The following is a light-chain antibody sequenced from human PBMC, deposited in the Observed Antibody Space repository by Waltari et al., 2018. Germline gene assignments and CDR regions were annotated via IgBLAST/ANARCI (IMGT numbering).Light chain of an antibody. V-gene: IGKV3-15*01. Sequence: EIVMTQSPATLSVSPGERATLSCRASQGVSSNLAWYQQKPGQAPRLLIYGASTRATGIPARFRGSGSGTEFTLTISSLQSEDFAVYYCQQYNNWPPQLTFGGGTKVEIK. CDR3: QQYNNWPPQLT. CDR1: QGVSSN. J-gene: IGKJ4*01. CDR2: GAS.